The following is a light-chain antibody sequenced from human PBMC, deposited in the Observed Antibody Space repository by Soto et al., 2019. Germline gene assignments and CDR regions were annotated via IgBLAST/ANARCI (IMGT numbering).Light chain of an antibody. Sequence: DIQMTQSPATLSASVGDRVTITCRASQNIYTWLAWYQQKPGKAPKLLIYKASSLESGVPSRFSGSGSGTEFTLTISSLQPDDFATYYCQQYNSYSRTFGQGTKVDTK. J-gene: IGKJ1*01. CDR1: QNIYTW. CDR2: KAS. V-gene: IGKV1-5*03. CDR3: QQYNSYSRT.